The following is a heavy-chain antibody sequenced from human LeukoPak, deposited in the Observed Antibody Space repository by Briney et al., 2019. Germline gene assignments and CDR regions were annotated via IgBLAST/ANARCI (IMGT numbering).Heavy chain of an antibody. Sequence: GGSLRLSCAASGFTFTSYAMNWVRQAPGKGLEWVSFISGSGDITYYADSVKGRFTISRDNSKNTLYLQMNSLRAEDTALYYCAKSRGESRGASNYRGQGTLVTVSS. CDR3: AKSRGESRGASNY. CDR2: ISGSGDIT. V-gene: IGHV3-23*01. J-gene: IGHJ4*02. CDR1: GFTFTSYA. D-gene: IGHD1-26*01.